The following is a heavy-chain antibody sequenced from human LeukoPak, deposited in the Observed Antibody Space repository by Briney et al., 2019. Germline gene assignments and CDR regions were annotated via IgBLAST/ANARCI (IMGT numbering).Heavy chain of an antibody. CDR3: ARDKVVVVPAAIQDYYYYMDV. J-gene: IGHJ6*03. Sequence: SETLSLTCTVSGGSISSGSYYWSWIRQPAGKGLEWIGRIYTSGSTNYNPSLKSRVTMSVDTSKNQFSLKLSSVTAADTAVYYCARDKVVVVPAAIQDYYYYMDVWGKGTTVTVSS. D-gene: IGHD2-2*02. CDR2: IYTSGST. CDR1: GGSISSGSYY. V-gene: IGHV4-61*02.